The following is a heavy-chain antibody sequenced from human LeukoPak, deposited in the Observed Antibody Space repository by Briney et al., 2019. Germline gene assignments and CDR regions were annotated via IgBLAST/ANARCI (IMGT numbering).Heavy chain of an antibody. CDR1: GFTFSSYW. CDR3: AREPLYSSSWYGGNY. Sequence: GGSLRLSCAASGFTFSSYWMSWVRQAPGKGLEWVSSISSSSSYIYYADSVKGRFTISRDNAKNSLYLQMNSLRAEDTAVYYCAREPLYSSSWYGGNYWGQGAPVTVSS. V-gene: IGHV3-21*01. CDR2: ISSSSSYI. D-gene: IGHD6-13*01. J-gene: IGHJ4*02.